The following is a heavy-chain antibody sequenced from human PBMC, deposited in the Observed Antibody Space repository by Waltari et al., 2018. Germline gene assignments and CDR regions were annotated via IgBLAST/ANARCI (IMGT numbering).Heavy chain of an antibody. D-gene: IGHD6-19*01. Sequence: QVQLQESGPGLVKPSETLSLICTVSGGSISSHYWSWIRQPPGKGLEWIAYINYSGNTTYNPSLKGRVTISIDTSKNQFSLRLSSVTAADTAVYYCARGWLVHDYWGQGTLVTVSS. V-gene: IGHV4-59*11. J-gene: IGHJ4*02. CDR2: INYSGNT. CDR1: GGSISSHY. CDR3: ARGWLVHDY.